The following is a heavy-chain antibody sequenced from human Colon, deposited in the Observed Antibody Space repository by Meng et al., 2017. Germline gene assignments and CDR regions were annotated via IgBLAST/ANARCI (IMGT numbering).Heavy chain of an antibody. Sequence: QVQLQESGPRLVKPSETLSLPCAVYGGSFSGYYWSWIRQPPGKGLEWIGEINHSGSTNYNPSLKSRVTISVDTSKNQFSLKLSSVIAADTAVYYCARVRITIFGVVSTFDYWGQGTLVTVSS. V-gene: IGHV4-34*01. CDR3: ARVRITIFGVVSTFDY. J-gene: IGHJ4*02. D-gene: IGHD3-3*01. CDR2: INHSGST. CDR1: GGSFSGYY.